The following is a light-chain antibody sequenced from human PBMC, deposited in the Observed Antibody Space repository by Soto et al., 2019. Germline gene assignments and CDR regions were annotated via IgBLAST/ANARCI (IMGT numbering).Light chain of an antibody. CDR2: GAS. V-gene: IGKV1-6*01. CDR1: QGIGNA. J-gene: IGKJ1*01. Sequence: DRVTSSFRASQGIGNALGWYQQKPGKPPKVLIYGASNLQSGVPSRFSGSGSETEFTLTIGSLQPDDFATYYCQQHHSLWTFGPGTKVDIK. CDR3: QQHHSLWT.